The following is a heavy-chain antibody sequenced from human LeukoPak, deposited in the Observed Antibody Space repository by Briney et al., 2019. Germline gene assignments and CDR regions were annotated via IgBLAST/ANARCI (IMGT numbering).Heavy chain of an antibody. V-gene: IGHV1-69*13. J-gene: IGHJ6*02. Sequence: ASVTVSCKASGGTFSSYAISWVRQAPGQGLEWMGGIIPIFGTANYAQKFQGRVTITADESTSTAYMELSSLRSEDTAVYYCARAIVVVVAAPHYYYYGMDVWGQGTTVTVSS. D-gene: IGHD2-15*01. CDR1: GGTFSSYA. CDR3: ARAIVVVVAAPHYYYYGMDV. CDR2: IIPIFGTA.